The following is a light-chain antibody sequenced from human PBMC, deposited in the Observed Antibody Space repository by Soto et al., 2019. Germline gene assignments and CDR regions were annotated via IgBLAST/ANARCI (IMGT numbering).Light chain of an antibody. V-gene: IGLV2-14*01. J-gene: IGLJ3*02. CDR2: QVT. Sequence: QSALTQPASVSASPGQSITLSCTGTSSDVGGYDYVSWYQQHPGKAPKLIIYQVTNRPSGVSNRFSGSKSGNTASLTISGLQPEDEAHYYCSSYTSTEIGVFGGGTKLTVL. CDR3: SSYTSTEIGV. CDR1: SSDVGGYDY.